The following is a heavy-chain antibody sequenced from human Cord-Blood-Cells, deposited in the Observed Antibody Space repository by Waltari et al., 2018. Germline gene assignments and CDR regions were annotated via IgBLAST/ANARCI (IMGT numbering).Heavy chain of an antibody. D-gene: IGHD3-10*01. CDR2: INHSGST. J-gene: IGHJ4*02. Sequence: QVQLQQWGAGLLKPSETLSLTCAVYGGSFSGYYWSWIRQPPGKGLEWIGEINHSGSTNYNPSLKSRVTISVDTSKNQFSLKLSSVTAADMAVYYCARGGTLWPLDYWGQGTLVTVSS. CDR1: GGSFSGYY. V-gene: IGHV4-34*01. CDR3: ARGGTLWPLDY.